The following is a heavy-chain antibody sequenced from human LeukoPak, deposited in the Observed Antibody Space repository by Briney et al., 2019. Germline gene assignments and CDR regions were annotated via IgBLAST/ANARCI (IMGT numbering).Heavy chain of an antibody. J-gene: IGHJ4*02. CDR1: GFTFDDYA. V-gene: IGHV3-9*01. CDR3: AKDRGYSGYDSFDY. CDR2: ISWNSGSI. D-gene: IGHD5-12*01. Sequence: GGSLRLSCAASGFTFDDYAMHWVRQAPGKGLEWVSGISWNSGSIGYADSVKGRFTISGDNAKNPLYLQMNSLRAEDTALYYCAKDRGYSGYDSFDYWGQGTLVTVSS.